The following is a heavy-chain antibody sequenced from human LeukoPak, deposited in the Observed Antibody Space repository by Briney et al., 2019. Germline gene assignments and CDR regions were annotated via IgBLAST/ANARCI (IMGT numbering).Heavy chain of an antibody. CDR1: GGSFSGYY. CDR3: ARGEGGCSSTSCYTYPFDY. D-gene: IGHD2-2*02. CDR2: INHSGSA. Sequence: PSETLSLTCAVYGGSFSGYYWSWIRQPPGKGLEWIGEINHSGSANYNPSLKSRVTISVDTSKNQFSLKLSSVTAADTAVYYCARGEGGCSSTSCYTYPFDYWGQGTLVTVSS. V-gene: IGHV4-34*01. J-gene: IGHJ4*02.